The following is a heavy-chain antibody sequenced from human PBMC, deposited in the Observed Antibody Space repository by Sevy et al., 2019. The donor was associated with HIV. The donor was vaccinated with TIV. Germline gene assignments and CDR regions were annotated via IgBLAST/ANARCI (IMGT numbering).Heavy chain of an antibody. J-gene: IGHJ5*02. CDR1: GGTFSSYA. D-gene: IGHD3-22*01. Sequence: ASVKVSCKASGGTFSSYAISWVRQAPGQGLEWMGWIIPIFGTANYAQKFQGRVTITADESTSTAYMELSSLRSEDTAVYYCARAEDGVAPGYSYWFDPWGQGTLVTVSS. CDR3: ARAEDGVAPGYSYWFDP. CDR2: IIPIFGTA. V-gene: IGHV1-69*13.